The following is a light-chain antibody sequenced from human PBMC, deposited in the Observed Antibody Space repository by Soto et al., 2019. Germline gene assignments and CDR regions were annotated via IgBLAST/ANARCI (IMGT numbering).Light chain of an antibody. CDR3: SSYTSSSVVV. CDR2: DVS. V-gene: IGLV2-14*01. Sequence: QSVLTQPASVSGSPGQSITISCTGTSSDVGGYNYVSWYQQHPGKAPKLMIYDVSNRPSGVSNRFSGSKSGNTPSLTLSGLGAEGGADYYRSSYTSSSVVVFGGGTKLTVL. J-gene: IGLJ2*01. CDR1: SSDVGGYNY.